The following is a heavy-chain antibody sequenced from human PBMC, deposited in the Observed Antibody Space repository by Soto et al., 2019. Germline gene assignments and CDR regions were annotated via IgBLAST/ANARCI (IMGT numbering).Heavy chain of an antibody. J-gene: IGHJ4*02. D-gene: IGHD6-6*01. Sequence: SETLSLTCAVYGGSFSGYYWSWIRQPPGKGLEWIGEINHSGSTNYNPSLKSRVTISVDTSKNQFSLKLSSVTAADTAVYYCARGREQLVGYYFDYWGQGTLVTVSS. V-gene: IGHV4-34*01. CDR1: GGSFSGYY. CDR3: ARGREQLVGYYFDY. CDR2: INHSGST.